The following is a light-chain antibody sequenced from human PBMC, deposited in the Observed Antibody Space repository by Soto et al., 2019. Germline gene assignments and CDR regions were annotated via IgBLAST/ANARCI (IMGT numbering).Light chain of an antibody. J-gene: IGKJ1*01. CDR2: AAS. Sequence: DIKLTHSPSSLSAFVGDEVTIPSRASQTIMTYLNWYQLKPGKPPRLLIYAASSLQSGVPSRFSGSGSGTDFTLTVSSLQPEDFATYSCQQSYNSPQTFGRGTKVDIK. CDR1: QTIMTY. V-gene: IGKV1-39*01. CDR3: QQSYNSPQT.